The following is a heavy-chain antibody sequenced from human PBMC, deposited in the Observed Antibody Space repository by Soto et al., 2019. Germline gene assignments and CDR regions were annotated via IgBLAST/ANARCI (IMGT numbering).Heavy chain of an antibody. CDR2: IYHSGST. Sequence: QVQLQESGPGLVKPSGTLSLTCAVSGGSISSSNWWSWVRQPPGKGLEWIGEIYHSGSTNYNPSLKSRVTISVDKSKNQFSLKLSSVTAADTAVYYCARYIMITFGGVIAKGGAFDIWGQGTMVTVSS. CDR1: GGSISSSNW. J-gene: IGHJ3*02. V-gene: IGHV4-4*02. D-gene: IGHD3-16*02. CDR3: ARYIMITFGGVIAKGGAFDI.